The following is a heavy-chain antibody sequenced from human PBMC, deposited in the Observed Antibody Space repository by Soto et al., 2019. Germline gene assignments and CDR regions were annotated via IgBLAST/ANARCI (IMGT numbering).Heavy chain of an antibody. CDR1: GYTITIYY. CDR2: INPSGGST. V-gene: IGHV1-46*01. J-gene: IGHJ6*02. D-gene: IGHD6-6*01. CDR3: ARDNGIAARPRGVNMDV. Sequence: ALVKGSCKASGYTITIYYRHWVRQAPGQGLEWMGIINPSGGSTSYAQKFQGRVTMTRDTSTSTVYMELSSLRSEDTAVYYCARDNGIAARPRGVNMDVWGQGTTVTVSS.